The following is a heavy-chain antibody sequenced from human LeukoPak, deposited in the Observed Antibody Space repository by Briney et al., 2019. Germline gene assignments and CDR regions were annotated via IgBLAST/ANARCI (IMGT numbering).Heavy chain of an antibody. D-gene: IGHD2-8*01. J-gene: IGHJ4*02. CDR3: AKMVREFYTISYYFDY. CDR2: ISGSGAGT. Sequence: GGSLGLSCAVSGFTFSSYAMNWVRQAPGKGLEWVSGISGSGAGTYYADSVKGRFTISRDNSKNTLYLQMNSLRAEDTAVYYCAKMVREFYTISYYFDYWGQGTLVTVSS. CDR1: GFTFSSYA. V-gene: IGHV3-23*01.